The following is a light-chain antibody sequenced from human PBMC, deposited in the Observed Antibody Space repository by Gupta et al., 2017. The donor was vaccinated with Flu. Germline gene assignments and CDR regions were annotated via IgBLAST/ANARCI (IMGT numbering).Light chain of an antibody. V-gene: IGKV3-15*01. CDR3: QQYGNWPLFT. CDR1: QTVGTN. J-gene: IGKJ3*01. Sequence: EIVMPQFPLTLSVSPGERATLSCRASQTVGTNLAWYQQRPGLAPRLLIYGASMRATGVPARFSSSGAGTEFTLTISSLQPEDFALYYCQQYGNWPLFTFGPGTEVDIK. CDR2: GAS.